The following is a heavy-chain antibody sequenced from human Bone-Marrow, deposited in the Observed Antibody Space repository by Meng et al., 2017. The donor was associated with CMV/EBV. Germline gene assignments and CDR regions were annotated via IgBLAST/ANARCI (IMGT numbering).Heavy chain of an antibody. V-gene: IGHV3-7*01. CDR1: GFTFSSYW. Sequence: GESLKISCAASGFTFSSYWMSWVRQAPGKGLEWVANIKQDVSEKYYVDSVRGRFTISRDNAENSLYLQMNSLRAEDTAVYYCARDYGTRSSWGGLDYWGQGTPVTVSS. CDR3: ARDYGTRSSWGGLDY. CDR2: IKQDVSEK. J-gene: IGHJ4*02. D-gene: IGHD6-13*01.